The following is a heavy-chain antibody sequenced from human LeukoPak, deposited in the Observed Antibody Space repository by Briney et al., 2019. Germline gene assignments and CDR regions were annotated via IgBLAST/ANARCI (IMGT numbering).Heavy chain of an antibody. CDR3: AVRYCSSTSCYSNDAFDI. Sequence: GSSVKVSCKASGGTFSSYAIGWVRQAPGQGLEWMGGIIPIFGTANYAQKFQGRVTITADKSTSTAYMELSSLRSEDTAVYYCAVRYCSSTSCYSNDAFDIWGQGTMVTVSS. V-gene: IGHV1-69*06. D-gene: IGHD2-2*01. CDR1: GGTFSSYA. J-gene: IGHJ3*02. CDR2: IIPIFGTA.